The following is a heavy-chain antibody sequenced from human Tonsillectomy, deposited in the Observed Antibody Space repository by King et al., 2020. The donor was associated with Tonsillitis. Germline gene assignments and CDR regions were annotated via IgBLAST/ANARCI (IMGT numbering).Heavy chain of an antibody. CDR3: AKSYNYYGSGSYKYYYYYYMDV. CDR2: ISGSGGST. Sequence: VQLVESGGGLVQPGGSLRLSCAASGFTFSSYAMSWVRQAPGKGLEGVSAISGSGGSTYYADSVKGLFTISRDNSKNTLYLQMNSLRAEDTAVYYCAKSYNYYGSGSYKYYYYYYMDVWGKGTTVTVSS. CDR1: GFTFSSYA. V-gene: IGHV3-23*04. J-gene: IGHJ6*03. D-gene: IGHD3-10*01.